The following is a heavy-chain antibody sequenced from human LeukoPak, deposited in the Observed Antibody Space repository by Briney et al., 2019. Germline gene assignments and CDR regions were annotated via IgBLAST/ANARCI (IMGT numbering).Heavy chain of an antibody. V-gene: IGHV3-9*01. CDR3: AKDQTYYYDSSGPNWFDP. D-gene: IGHD3-22*01. CDR1: GFTFDDYA. Sequence: GRSLRLSCAASGFTFDDYAMHWVRQAPGKGLEWVSGISWNSGSIGYADSVKGRFTISRDNAKNSLYLQMNSLRAEDTALYYCAKDQTYYYDSSGPNWFDPWGQGTLVTVSS. CDR2: ISWNSGSI. J-gene: IGHJ5*02.